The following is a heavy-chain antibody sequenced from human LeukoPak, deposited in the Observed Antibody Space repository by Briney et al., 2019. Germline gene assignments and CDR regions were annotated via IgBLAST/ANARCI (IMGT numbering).Heavy chain of an antibody. CDR2: IYYSGST. D-gene: IGHD6-13*01. CDR1: GGSISSSYSY. Sequence: SETLSLTCTVSGGSISSSYSYWGWIRQPPGKGLEWIGNIYYSGSTYYSPSLTSRVTISVDTSKNQFSLKLSSVTAADTAVYYCARDATRAAAAPNWFDPWGQGTLVTVSS. V-gene: IGHV4-39*07. CDR3: ARDATRAAAAPNWFDP. J-gene: IGHJ5*02.